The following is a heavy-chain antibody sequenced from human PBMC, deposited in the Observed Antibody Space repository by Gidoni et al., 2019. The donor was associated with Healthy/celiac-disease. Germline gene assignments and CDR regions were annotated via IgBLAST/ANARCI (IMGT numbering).Heavy chain of an antibody. CDR3: ASSGIAVASGDW. J-gene: IGHJ4*02. V-gene: IGHV4-61*03. D-gene: IGHD6-19*01. CDR1: GGSVRSGSYY. CDR2: IYYSGST. Sequence: QVQLQESGPGGVKPSETLSPPCTVAGGSVRSGSYYWSWIRQPPGKGLEWIGYIYYSGSTNYNPSLKRRVTISVDTSKNHFSLKLSSVTAADTAVYYCASSGIAVASGDWWGQGTLVTVSS.